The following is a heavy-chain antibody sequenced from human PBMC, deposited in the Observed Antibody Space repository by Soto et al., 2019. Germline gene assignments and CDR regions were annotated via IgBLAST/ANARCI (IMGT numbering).Heavy chain of an antibody. CDR2: IYYSGST. J-gene: IGHJ2*01. D-gene: IGHD4-17*01. V-gene: IGHV4-59*01. CDR3: ARLRWTDWYFDL. CDR1: GGSISSYY. Sequence: PTETLSLTCTVSGGSISSYYWSWIRQPPGKGLEWIGYIYYSGSTNYNPSLKSRVTISLDTSKNQFSLKLSSVTVADTAVYYCARLRWTDWYFDLWARGTLVTVS.